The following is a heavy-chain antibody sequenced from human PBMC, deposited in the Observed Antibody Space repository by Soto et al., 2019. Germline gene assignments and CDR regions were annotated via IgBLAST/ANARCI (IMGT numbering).Heavy chain of an antibody. CDR2: MSYDGTKE. CDR3: AKEYGSTWIDH. D-gene: IGHD6-13*01. CDR1: GFTLSTYG. J-gene: IGHJ4*02. Sequence: GGSLRLSCAASGFTLSTYGMHWVRQAPGKGLGWVAAMSYDGTKEYYADSVKGRFTISRDNSRNTLFLQLNSLRAEDTAVYYCAKEYGSTWIDHWGQGTLVTVSS. V-gene: IGHV3-30*18.